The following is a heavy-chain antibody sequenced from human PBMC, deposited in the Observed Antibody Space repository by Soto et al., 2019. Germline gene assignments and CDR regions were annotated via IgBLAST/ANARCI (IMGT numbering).Heavy chain of an antibody. CDR1: GYNFAVYW. CDR3: ARGWKVAGDAFDI. Sequence: GVCLKISCKGFGYNFAVYWIGWVRQMPGKGLEWMGMIYPGDSDTRYSQSFQGEVTISVDKSISTAYLQWSSLKAADTAMYYCARGWKVAGDAFDIWGQGTMVTVSS. CDR2: IYPGDSDT. J-gene: IGHJ3*02. V-gene: IGHV5-51*01. D-gene: IGHD1-1*01.